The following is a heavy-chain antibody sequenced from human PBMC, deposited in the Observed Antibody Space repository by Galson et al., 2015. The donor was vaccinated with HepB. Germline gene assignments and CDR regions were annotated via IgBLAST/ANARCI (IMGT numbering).Heavy chain of an antibody. V-gene: IGHV5-51*01. CDR2: IYPGDSDT. CDR1: GYTFTNYW. CDR3: ARHGVVDSSGYLGDTFDI. J-gene: IGHJ3*02. D-gene: IGHD3-22*01. Sequence: QSGAEVKKPGESLRISRKGSGYTFTNYWIGWVRQMPGKGLEWMGIIYPGDSDTRYSPSFQGQVTISADKSISTAYLQWSSLKASDTAMYYCARHGVVDSSGYLGDTFDIWGQGTMVTVSS.